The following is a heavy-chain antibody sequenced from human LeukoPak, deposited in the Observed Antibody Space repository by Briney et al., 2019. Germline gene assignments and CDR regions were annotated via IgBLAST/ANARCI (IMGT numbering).Heavy chain of an antibody. D-gene: IGHD6-25*01. CDR3: ARKTSSGPFDL. CDR1: GFTFSNYW. J-gene: IGHJ5*02. CDR2: IKTDGSEK. Sequence: PGGSLRLSCEGSGFTFSNYWMGWVRQAPGKGLQWVANIKTDGSEKYYVDSVKGRFTISRDNAKNSLYLQMNSLRAEDTAVYYCARKTSSGPFDLWGQGTLVTVSS. V-gene: IGHV3-7*01.